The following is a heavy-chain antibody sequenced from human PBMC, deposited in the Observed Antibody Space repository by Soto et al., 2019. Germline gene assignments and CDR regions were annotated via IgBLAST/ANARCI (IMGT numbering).Heavy chain of an antibody. Sequence: PGESLKISCKGSGCSFTSYWISWVRQMPGEGLEWMGRIDPSDSYTNYSPSFQGHVTISADKSISTAYLQWSSLKASDTAMYYCARPLYYYDSSGYSSRGAFDIWGQGTMVTVSS. CDR3: ARPLYYYDSSGYSSRGAFDI. D-gene: IGHD3-22*01. CDR2: IDPSDSYT. V-gene: IGHV5-10-1*01. CDR1: GCSFTSYW. J-gene: IGHJ3*02.